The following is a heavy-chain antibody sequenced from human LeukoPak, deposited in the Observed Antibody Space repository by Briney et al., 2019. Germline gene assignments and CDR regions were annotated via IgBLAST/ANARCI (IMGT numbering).Heavy chain of an antibody. CDR2: ISSSGGST. J-gene: IGHJ4*02. D-gene: IGHD6-19*01. V-gene: IGHV3-23*01. CDR3: ANGGKRWLVAYDF. CDR1: GLSFSIYA. Sequence: PGGSLRLSCVASGLSFSIYAMTWVRQAPGKGLEWVSSISSSGGSTYYADSVKGRFTISRDNSKNTLYVQMNSLRADDTAVYYCANGGKRWLVAYDFWGQGTLVTVSS.